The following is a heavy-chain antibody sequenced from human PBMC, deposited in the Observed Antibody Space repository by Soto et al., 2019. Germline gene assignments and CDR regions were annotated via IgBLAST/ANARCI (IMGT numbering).Heavy chain of an antibody. CDR3: ASAPSKPGEPIWDVFDF. CDR2: IYASGIT. CDR1: VGSISSYY. Sequence: SETLSLTCTVSVGSISSYYWSWMRQPAGKGLEWIGRIYASGITNYNPSLKSRINMSTDTSKNQFSLKLNSVTAADTAVYYCASAPSKPGEPIWDVFDFWGQGTMVTVSS. J-gene: IGHJ3*01. V-gene: IGHV4-4*07. D-gene: IGHD1-26*01.